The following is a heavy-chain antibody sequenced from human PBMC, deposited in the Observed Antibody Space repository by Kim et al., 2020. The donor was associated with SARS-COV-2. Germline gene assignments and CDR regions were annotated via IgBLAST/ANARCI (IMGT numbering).Heavy chain of an antibody. CDR1: GITVSSNY. CDR3: AREVTPGAFDI. J-gene: IGHJ3*02. V-gene: IGHV3-66*02. Sequence: GRSLRLSCAASGITVSSNYMSWVRQAPGKGLEWVSIIYPGGSTYYTDSVNGRFTISRNNSKNSLYLQMNSLRAEDTAVYYCAREVTPGAFDIWGQGTMVTVSS. CDR2: IYPGGST. D-gene: IGHD2-21*02.